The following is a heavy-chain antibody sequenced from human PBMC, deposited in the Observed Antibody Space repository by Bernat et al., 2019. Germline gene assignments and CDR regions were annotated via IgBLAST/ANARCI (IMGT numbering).Heavy chain of an antibody. Sequence: QVQLVESGGGVVQPGRSLRLSCAASGFTFNSYGMHWVRQAPGKGLEWVAVIWYDGSNKYYADSVKGRFTISRDNSKNTLYLQMNSLRAEDTAVYYCASAGLGDTVTISGGVGYWGQGTLVTVSS. CDR3: ASAGLGDTVTISGGVGY. CDR1: GFTFNSYG. J-gene: IGHJ4*02. V-gene: IGHV3-33*01. D-gene: IGHD4-17*01. CDR2: IWYDGSNK.